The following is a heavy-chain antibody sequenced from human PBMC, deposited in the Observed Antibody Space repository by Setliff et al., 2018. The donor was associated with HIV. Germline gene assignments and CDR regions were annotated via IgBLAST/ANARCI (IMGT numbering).Heavy chain of an antibody. D-gene: IGHD5-18*01. V-gene: IGHV4-61*02. CDR1: GGSISSGNYY. CDR3: ARGRYRYGYGIDH. Sequence: PSETLSLTCTVSGGSISSGNYYWTYIRPPAGKGLEWIGRIDISGSANYTPSLKSRVTISIDTSKNQFSLNLTSVTAADTTVYYCARGRYRYGYGIDHWGQGTLVTVSS. CDR2: IDISGSA. J-gene: IGHJ5*02.